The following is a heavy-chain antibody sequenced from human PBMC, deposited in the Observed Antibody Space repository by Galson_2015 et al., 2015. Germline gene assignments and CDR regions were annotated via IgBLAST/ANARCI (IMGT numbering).Heavy chain of an antibody. CDR1: GFTFDDYA. Sequence: SLRLSCAASGFTFDDYAMHWVRQAPGKGLEWVSGISWNSGSIGYADSVKGRFTISRDNAKNSLYLQMNSLRAEDTALYYCAKEGIAAAGAKDAFDIWGQGTMVTVSS. CDR2: ISWNSGSI. D-gene: IGHD6-13*01. CDR3: AKEGIAAAGAKDAFDI. V-gene: IGHV3-9*01. J-gene: IGHJ3*02.